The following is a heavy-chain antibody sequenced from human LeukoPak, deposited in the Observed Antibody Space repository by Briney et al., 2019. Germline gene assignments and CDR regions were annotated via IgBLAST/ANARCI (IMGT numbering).Heavy chain of an antibody. CDR2: ICSSSSYI. J-gene: IGHJ4*02. CDR3: ARDSYYFDSSGHSNFDF. Sequence: GGSLRLSCAASGFSFSTYRMTWVRQAPGKGLEWVSSICSSSSYIFYGDSVKGRFTISRDDAKISLYLQMNSLRAEDTAVYYCARDSYYFDSSGHSNFDFWGQGTLVTVSS. D-gene: IGHD3-22*01. CDR1: GFSFSTYR. V-gene: IGHV3-21*01.